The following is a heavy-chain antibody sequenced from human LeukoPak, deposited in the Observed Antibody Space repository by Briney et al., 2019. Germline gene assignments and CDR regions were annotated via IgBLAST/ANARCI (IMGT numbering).Heavy chain of an antibody. Sequence: PGGSLRLSCAASGYTFSSYGMAWVRQAPGKGLEWVSAISGSGGSTYYADSVKGRFTISRDNSKNTLYLQMNSLRAEDTAVYYCAKAAEGITMIVVVITYFDYWGQGTLVTVSS. V-gene: IGHV3-23*01. J-gene: IGHJ4*02. CDR3: AKAAEGITMIVVVITYFDY. CDR2: ISGSGGST. CDR1: GYTFSSYG. D-gene: IGHD3-22*01.